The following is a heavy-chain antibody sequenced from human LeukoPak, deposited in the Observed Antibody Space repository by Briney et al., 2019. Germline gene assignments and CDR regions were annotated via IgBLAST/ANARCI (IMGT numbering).Heavy chain of an antibody. CDR2: IYHSGST. Sequence: SETLSLTCAVSGYSISSGYYWGWIRQPPGKGLEWIGSIYHSGSTYYNPSLKSRVTISVDTSKNQFSLELSFVTAADTAVYYCARGRYSSSPRGAKYYYYYMDVWGKGTTVTVSS. CDR1: GYSISSGYY. CDR3: ARGRYSSSPRGAKYYYYYMDV. V-gene: IGHV4-38-2*01. D-gene: IGHD6-6*01. J-gene: IGHJ6*03.